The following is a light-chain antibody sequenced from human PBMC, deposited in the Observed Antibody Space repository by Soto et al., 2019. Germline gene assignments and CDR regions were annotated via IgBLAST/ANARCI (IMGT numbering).Light chain of an antibody. J-gene: IGKJ2*01. Sequence: DLQMTRSPSSLSASVGDRVTITCRASQTISSYLNWYQQSPGKAPKLLIYAASSLQSGVPSRFSGSGSGTDFTLTISSLQPEDFATYYCQQSSNIPYTFGQGTKLELK. CDR3: QQSSNIPYT. CDR1: QTISSY. V-gene: IGKV1-39*01. CDR2: AAS.